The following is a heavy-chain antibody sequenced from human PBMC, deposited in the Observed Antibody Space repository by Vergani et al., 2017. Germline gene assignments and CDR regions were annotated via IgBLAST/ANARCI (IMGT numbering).Heavy chain of an antibody. CDR3: ARDLIGAVVPAAMAYWYFDL. V-gene: IGHV1-69*18. CDR2: IIPIFGTA. CDR1: GGTFSSYA. D-gene: IGHD2-2*01. Sequence: QVQLVQSGAEVKKPGSSVKVSCKASGGTFSSYAISWVRQAPGQGLEWMGRIIPIFGTANYAQKFQGRVTITADESTSTAYMELSSLRAEDTAVYYCARDLIGAVVPAAMAYWYFDLWGRGTLVTVSS. J-gene: IGHJ2*01.